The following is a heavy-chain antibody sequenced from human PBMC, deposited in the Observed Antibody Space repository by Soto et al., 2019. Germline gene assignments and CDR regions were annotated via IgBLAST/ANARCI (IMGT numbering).Heavy chain of an antibody. CDR3: AREPYCRSDSCHADF. J-gene: IGHJ4*02. CDR1: GFTFSNYG. D-gene: IGHD2-2*01. V-gene: IGHV3-33*01. Sequence: QVQLVESGGGVVQPGRSLRLSCTAFGFTFSNYGMHWVRQAPGKGLEWVAVIWYDGSTKYYADSVKGRFTISRDNSKDTLYLQMNILRAEDTAVYYCAREPYCRSDSCHADFWGQGTLVTVSS. CDR2: IWYDGSTK.